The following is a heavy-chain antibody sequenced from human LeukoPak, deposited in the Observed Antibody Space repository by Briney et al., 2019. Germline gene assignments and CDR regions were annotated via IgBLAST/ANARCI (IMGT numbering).Heavy chain of an antibody. CDR1: GGSISSYY. CDR3: ARVASKGGMDV. J-gene: IGHJ6*02. CDR2: IHYTWNA. Sequence: KPSETLSLTCTVSGGSISSYYWSWIRQPPGKGLEWIGHIHYTWNAKYNPSLKSRVTISLDRSNNQFSLRLSSVTAADSAVYFCARVASKGGMDVWGQGTTVTVS. D-gene: IGHD5/OR15-5a*01. V-gene: IGHV4-59*01.